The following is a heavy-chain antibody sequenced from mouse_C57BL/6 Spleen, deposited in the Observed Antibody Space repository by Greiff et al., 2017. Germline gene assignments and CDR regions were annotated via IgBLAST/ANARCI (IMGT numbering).Heavy chain of an antibody. CDR3: SLIATVVEGFAY. CDR1: GFNIKNTY. J-gene: IGHJ3*01. Sequence: VQLQQSVAELVRPGASVKLSCTASGFNIKNTYMHWVKQRPEQGLEWIGRIDPANGNTKYAPKFQGKATITADTSSNTAYLRLSSLTSEDTAIYSISLIATVVEGFAYWGQGTLVTVSA. D-gene: IGHD1-1*01. V-gene: IGHV14-3*01. CDR2: IDPANGNT.